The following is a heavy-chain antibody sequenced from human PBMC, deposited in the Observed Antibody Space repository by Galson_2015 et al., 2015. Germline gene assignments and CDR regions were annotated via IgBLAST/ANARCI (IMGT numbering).Heavy chain of an antibody. V-gene: IGHV4-39*01. Sequence: PYYNPSLKSRVTVSVDTSKNQFSLKLSSVTAADTAVYYCVRHFDILTGFSPCMDVWGRGTTVIVSS. CDR3: VRHFDILTGFSPCMDV. J-gene: IGHJ6*02. CDR2: P. D-gene: IGHD3-9*01.